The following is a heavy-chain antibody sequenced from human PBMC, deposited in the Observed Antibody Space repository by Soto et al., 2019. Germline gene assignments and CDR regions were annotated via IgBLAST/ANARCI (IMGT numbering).Heavy chain of an antibody. V-gene: IGHV1-69*04. Sequence: EASVKVSCKASEGTFSSYAISWVRQAPGQGPEWMGSITPILGTANYAQKFQDRVTLTADKSTSTAYMKLSSLRSEDTAVYYGARGQSGNYYDNYFDYWGQGTLVTVSS. CDR1: EGTFSSYA. J-gene: IGHJ4*02. CDR2: ITPILGTA. D-gene: IGHD1-26*01. CDR3: ARGQSGNYYDNYFDY.